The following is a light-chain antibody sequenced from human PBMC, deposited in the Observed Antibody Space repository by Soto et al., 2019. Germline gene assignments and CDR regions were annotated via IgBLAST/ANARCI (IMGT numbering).Light chain of an antibody. CDR3: QQCNYWPKT. CDR2: GAS. J-gene: IGKJ1*01. Sequence: EIVLTQSPATLSLSPGEIATLSCRASQSVSSNLAWYQQKPGQAPRLLIYGASTRATGIPARFSGSESGTEFTLTISSLQSEDFAVYYCQQCNYWPKTLGQGTKVDIK. CDR1: QSVSSN. V-gene: IGKV3-15*01.